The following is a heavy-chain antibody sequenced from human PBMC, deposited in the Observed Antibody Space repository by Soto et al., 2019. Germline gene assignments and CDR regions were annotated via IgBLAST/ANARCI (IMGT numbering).Heavy chain of an antibody. CDR2: ITWNGGSI. CDR1: GFNFDDYA. CDR3: TKVGQGVVQATTADIGDAFDI. J-gene: IGHJ3*02. D-gene: IGHD1-1*01. Sequence: EVQLVESGGGLVEPGRSLRLSCVASGFNFDDYAMHWVRQPPGKGMEWVSGITWNGGSIGYADSVKGRFTISRDNGKNPLYLQMNSLRTEDTALYYCTKVGQGVVQATTADIGDAFDIWGQGTMVPVSS. V-gene: IGHV3-9*01.